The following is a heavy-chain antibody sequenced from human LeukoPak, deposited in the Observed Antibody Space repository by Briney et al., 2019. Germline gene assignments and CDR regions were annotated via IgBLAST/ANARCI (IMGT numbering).Heavy chain of an antibody. CDR2: ITGGGSGI. D-gene: IGHD3-9*01. V-gene: IGHV3-23*01. CDR3: AKWGDYDVLTGYYVSDY. J-gene: IGHJ4*02. Sequence: PRPSLRLSCAASGFTFSNYAMSWVRQAPGKGLQWVSAITGGGSGIYYADSMKSRFTISRDNSKNTLYLQINSLRAEDTAVYYCAKWGDYDVLTGYYVSDYWGQGTLVTVSS. CDR1: GFTFSNYA.